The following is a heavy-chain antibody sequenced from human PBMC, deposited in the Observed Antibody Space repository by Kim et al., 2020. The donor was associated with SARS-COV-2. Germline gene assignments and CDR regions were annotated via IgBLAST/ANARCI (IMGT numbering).Heavy chain of an antibody. CDR2: ISWNSGSI. D-gene: IGHD3-3*01. CDR1: GFTFGDYA. Sequence: LRLSCAASGFTFGDYAMHWVRQAPGKGLEWVSGISWNSGSIGYADSVKGRFTISRDNAKNSLYLQMNSLRAEDTALYYCAKDNDFWSGYPRKYYFDYWGQGTLVTVSS. CDR3: AKDNDFWSGYPRKYYFDY. J-gene: IGHJ4*02. V-gene: IGHV3-9*01.